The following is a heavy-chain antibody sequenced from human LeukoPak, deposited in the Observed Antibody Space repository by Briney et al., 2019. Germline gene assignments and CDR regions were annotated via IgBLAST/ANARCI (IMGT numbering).Heavy chain of an antibody. CDR1: GFTFSSYW. J-gene: IGHJ4*02. CDR2: INSDGSST. V-gene: IGHV3-74*01. Sequence: GGSLRLSCAASGFTFSSYWMHWVRQAPGKGLVWVSRINSDGSSTSYADSVKGRFTISRDNAKNSLYLQMNSLRAEDTAVYYCARGGESVYYDFWSGYYREYYFDYWGQGTLVTVSS. D-gene: IGHD3-3*01. CDR3: ARGGESVYYDFWSGYYREYYFDY.